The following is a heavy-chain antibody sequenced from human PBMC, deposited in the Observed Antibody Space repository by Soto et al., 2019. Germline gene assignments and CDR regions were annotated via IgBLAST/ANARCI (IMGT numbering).Heavy chain of an antibody. CDR2: IYYSGST. CDR3: ARAQEDVVPAALRFDP. J-gene: IGHJ5*02. D-gene: IGHD2-2*01. V-gene: IGHV4-30-4*01. Sequence: QVQLHESGPGLVTPSQTLSLTCTVSGASISRGDYYWSWIRQPPGKGLEWIGHIYYSGSTYYNPSLKSRLSISVDTSTNQFSVKLRSVTAADTAMYYCARAQEDVVPAALRFDPWGQGTLVTVSS. CDR1: GASISRGDYY.